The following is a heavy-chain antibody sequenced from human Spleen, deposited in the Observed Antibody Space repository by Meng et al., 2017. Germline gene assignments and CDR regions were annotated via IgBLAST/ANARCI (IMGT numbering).Heavy chain of an antibody. D-gene: IGHD4-17*01. CDR2: IYHSGST. Sequence: GSLRLSCTVSGYSISSGYYWGWIRQPPGKGLEWIGSIYHSGSTYYNPSLKSRVTISVDTSKNQFSLKLSSVTAADTAVYYCARGVGDYAPRDYYFDYWGQGTLVTVSS. CDR1: GYSISSGYY. V-gene: IGHV4-38-2*02. CDR3: ARGVGDYAPRDYYFDY. J-gene: IGHJ4*02.